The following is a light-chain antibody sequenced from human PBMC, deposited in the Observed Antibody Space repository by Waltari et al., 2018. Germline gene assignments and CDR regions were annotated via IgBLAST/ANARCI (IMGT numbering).Light chain of an antibody. Sequence: SYELTQPPSVSVSPGQTASITCSGDKLGDKYASWYQQKPGQSPVLVIYQHNTRPSGIPQRFSASNAGNTATLTISGTQARDEADYYCQAWDSSTHVVFGGGTKLTVL. V-gene: IGLV3-1*01. J-gene: IGLJ2*01. CDR3: QAWDSSTHVV. CDR1: KLGDKY. CDR2: QHN.